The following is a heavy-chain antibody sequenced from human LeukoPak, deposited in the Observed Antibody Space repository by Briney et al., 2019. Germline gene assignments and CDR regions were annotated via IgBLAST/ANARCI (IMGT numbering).Heavy chain of an antibody. D-gene: IGHD1-26*01. CDR2: IRYDGSNK. J-gene: IGHJ4*02. CDR1: GFTFSSYG. V-gene: IGHV3-30*02. CDR3: AKDPQKWESYFDY. Sequence: GGSLRLSCAASGFTFSSYGMHWVRQAPGKGLEWVAFIRYDGSNKYYADTVKGRFTISRDNSKNTLYLQMNSLRAEDTAVYYCAKDPQKWESYFDYWGQGTLVTVSS.